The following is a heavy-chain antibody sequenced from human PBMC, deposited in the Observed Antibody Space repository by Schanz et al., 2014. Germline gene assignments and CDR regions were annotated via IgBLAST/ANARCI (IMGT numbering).Heavy chain of an antibody. V-gene: IGHV3-53*01. D-gene: IGHD2-15*01. J-gene: IGHJ4*02. CDR3: AGGGFLIDY. Sequence: EVQLVESGGGLIQPGGSLRLSCAVSGFTVNTNYMSWVRQAPGKGLEWISSMYINSGSTQYADSVKGRFIISRDSSKNTLFLQMNSLRAEDTAVYCAAGGGFLIDYWGQGTLVTVSS. CDR1: GFTVNTNY. CDR2: MYINSGST.